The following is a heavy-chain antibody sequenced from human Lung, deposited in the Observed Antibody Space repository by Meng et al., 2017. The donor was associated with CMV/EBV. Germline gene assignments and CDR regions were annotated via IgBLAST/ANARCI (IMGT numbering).Heavy chain of an antibody. CDR1: GFTFSNAW. J-gene: IGHJ3*02. CDR2: IKTKTDGGTT. D-gene: IGHD4-23*01. V-gene: IGHV3-15*01. CDR3: TTGDGNSNAFDI. Sequence: SGFTFSNAWMSWGRQAPGKGLEWVGRIKTKTDGGTTDYAAPVKGRFSISRDDSKNTLYLQMNSLKTEDTAVYYCTTGDGNSNAFDIWGQGTMVTVSS.